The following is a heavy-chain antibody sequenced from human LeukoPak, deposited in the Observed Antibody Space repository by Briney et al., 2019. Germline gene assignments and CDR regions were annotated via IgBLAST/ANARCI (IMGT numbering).Heavy chain of an antibody. V-gene: IGHV1-2*02. CDR1: GYTFTGYY. CDR2: INPHSGDT. CDR3: ARLTVTTSDAFDI. D-gene: IGHD4-17*01. Sequence: ASVKVSCKASGYTFTGYYIHWVRQAPGQGLEWMGWINPHSGDTNYAQSFQGRVTMTRDTSISTAYMDLSRLRSDDTAVYYCARLTVTTSDAFDIWGQGTMVTVSS. J-gene: IGHJ3*02.